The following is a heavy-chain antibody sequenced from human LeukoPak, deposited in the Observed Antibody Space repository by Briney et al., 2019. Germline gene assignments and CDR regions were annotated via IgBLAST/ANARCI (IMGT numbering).Heavy chain of an antibody. Sequence: PGGSLRLSCAATGFTFSSHAMHWVRQAPGKGLEWVAVISYDGNNKYYADSVKGRFTISRDNSKNTLYLQMNSLRPEDTAVYYCAKPAVRFGELFPFDHWGQGTLVTVSS. V-gene: IGHV3-30*04. CDR1: GFTFSSHA. CDR3: AKPAVRFGELFPFDH. D-gene: IGHD3-10*01. J-gene: IGHJ4*02. CDR2: ISYDGNNK.